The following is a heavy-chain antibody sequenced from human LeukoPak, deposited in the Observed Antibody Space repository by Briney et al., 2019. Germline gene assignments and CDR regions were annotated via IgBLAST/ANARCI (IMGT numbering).Heavy chain of an antibody. D-gene: IGHD2-2*01. V-gene: IGHV1-2*02. Sequence: VASVKVSCKASGYTFTGYYMHWVRQAPGQGLEWMGWINPNSGGTNYAQKFQGRVTMTRDTSISTAYMELSRLRSDDTAVYYCARSFDCSSTSCYFDPWGQGTLVTVSS. J-gene: IGHJ5*02. CDR3: ARSFDCSSTSCYFDP. CDR2: INPNSGGT. CDR1: GYTFTGYY.